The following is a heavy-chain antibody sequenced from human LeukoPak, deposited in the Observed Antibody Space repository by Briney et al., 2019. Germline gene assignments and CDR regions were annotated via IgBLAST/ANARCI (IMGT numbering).Heavy chain of an antibody. J-gene: IGHJ4*02. CDR1: GGTFSSYA. CDR3: ARVGVGATSPFGY. D-gene: IGHD1-26*01. CDR2: IIPIFGTA. Sequence: SVKVSCKASGGTFSSYAISWVRQAPGQGLEWMGRIIPIFGTANYAQKFQGRVTITTDESTSTAYMELSSLRSEDTAVYYCARVGVGATSPFGYWGQRTLVTVSS. V-gene: IGHV1-69*05.